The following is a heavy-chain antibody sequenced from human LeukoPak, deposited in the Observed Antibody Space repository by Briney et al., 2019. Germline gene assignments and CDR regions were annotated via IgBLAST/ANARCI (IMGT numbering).Heavy chain of an antibody. Sequence: PGGSLRLSCAASGFTFSTYSMNWVRQAPGKGVEWVSYITGSSGAMYYASSVKGRFTISRDNAKNSLYLQMNSLRDEDTAVYYCARAQGYCSSTSCFYYFDYWGQGTLVTVSS. J-gene: IGHJ4*02. V-gene: IGHV3-48*02. D-gene: IGHD2-2*01. CDR2: ITGSSGAM. CDR1: GFTFSTYS. CDR3: ARAQGYCSSTSCFYYFDY.